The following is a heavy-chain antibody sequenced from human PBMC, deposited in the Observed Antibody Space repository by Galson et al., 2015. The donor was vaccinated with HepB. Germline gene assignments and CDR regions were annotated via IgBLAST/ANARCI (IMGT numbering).Heavy chain of an antibody. CDR1: GFTFSDYY. D-gene: IGHD4-17*01. CDR2: ISSSGSTI. Sequence: LRLSCAASGFTFSDYYMSWIRQAPGKGLEWVSYISSSGSTIYYADSVKGRFTISRDNAKNSLYLQMNSLRAEDTAVYHCAREGLKYGDWRLDYWGQGTLVTVSS. CDR3: AREGLKYGDWRLDY. J-gene: IGHJ4*02. V-gene: IGHV3-11*01.